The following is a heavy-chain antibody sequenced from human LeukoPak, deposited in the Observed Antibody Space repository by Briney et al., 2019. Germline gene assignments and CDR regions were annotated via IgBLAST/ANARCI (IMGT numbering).Heavy chain of an antibody. Sequence: SETLSLTCIVSGGSITGYYWGWIRQPPGKGLEWIGYIYYSGSTNYNPSLKSRVTISVDTSKNQFSLKLSSVTAADTAVYYCASQSSSWFHFDYWGQGTLVTVSS. V-gene: IGHV4-59*01. CDR3: ASQSSSWFHFDY. D-gene: IGHD6-13*01. J-gene: IGHJ4*02. CDR1: GGSITGYY. CDR2: IYYSGST.